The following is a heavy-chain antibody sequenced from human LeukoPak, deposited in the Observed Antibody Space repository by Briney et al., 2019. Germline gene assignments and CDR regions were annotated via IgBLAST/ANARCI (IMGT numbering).Heavy chain of an antibody. V-gene: IGHV3-23*01. CDR2: ISGSGGST. CDR1: GFTFSSYA. CDR3: AKDHQNGGYYDFWRGYYTEYYFDY. Sequence: GGSLRLSCAASGFTFSSYAMSWVRQAPGKGLEWVSAISGSGGSTYYADSVKGRFTISRDNSKNTLYLQMNSLRAEDTAVYYCAKDHQNGGYYDFWRGYYTEYYFDYWGQGTLVTVSS. D-gene: IGHD3-3*01. J-gene: IGHJ4*02.